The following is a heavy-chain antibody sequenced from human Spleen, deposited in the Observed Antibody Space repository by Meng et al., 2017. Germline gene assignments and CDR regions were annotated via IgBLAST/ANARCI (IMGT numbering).Heavy chain of an antibody. D-gene: IGHD5-18*01. CDR1: GFTFSSYG. CDR3: AKDSGYSYGYSFDY. Sequence: GGSLRLSCAASGFTFSSYGMHWVRQAPGKGLEWVSAISDSGGTTYYADSVKGRFTISRDNSKNTLYLQMNSLRAEDTAVYYCAKDSGYSYGYSFDYWGQGTLVTVSS. CDR2: ISDSGGTT. J-gene: IGHJ4*02. V-gene: IGHV3-23*01.